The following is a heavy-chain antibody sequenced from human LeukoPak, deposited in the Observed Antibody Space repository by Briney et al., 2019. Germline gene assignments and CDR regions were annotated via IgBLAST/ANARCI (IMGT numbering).Heavy chain of an antibody. J-gene: IGHJ3*02. V-gene: IGHV3-23*01. Sequence: GGSLRLSCKASGFTFTTYAMSWVRQAPGKGLEWVSASSGSDGRTYYADSVKGRFTISRDAFKNMLYLQMNSLRAEDTAVYYCARNYYYDSSGGAFDIWGQGTMVTVSS. CDR1: GFTFTTYA. CDR3: ARNYYYDSSGGAFDI. CDR2: SSGSDGRT. D-gene: IGHD3-22*01.